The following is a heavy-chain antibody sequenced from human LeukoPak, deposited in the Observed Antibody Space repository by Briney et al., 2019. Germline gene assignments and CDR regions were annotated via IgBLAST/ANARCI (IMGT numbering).Heavy chain of an antibody. CDR1: GYTFTGSY. CDR3: AKYYYDSYEGYYFDY. V-gene: IGHV1-2*02. D-gene: IGHD3-22*01. J-gene: IGHJ4*02. Sequence: GASVKVSCKASGYTFTGSYMHWVRQAPGQGLEWMGWINPNSGGTNYAQKFQGRVTMTRDTSISTAYMELSRLKSDDTAFYYCAKYYYDSYEGYYFDYWGQGTLVTVSS. CDR2: INPNSGGT.